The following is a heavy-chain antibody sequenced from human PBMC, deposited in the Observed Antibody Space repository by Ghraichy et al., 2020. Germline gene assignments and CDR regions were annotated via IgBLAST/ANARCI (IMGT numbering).Heavy chain of an antibody. CDR1: GYTFTSYS. J-gene: IGHJ4*02. CDR2: INAGNGNT. CDR3: ARDFWSGSYYMGY. V-gene: IGHV1-3*01. D-gene: IGHD3-3*01. Sequence: ASVKVSCKASGYTFTSYSMHWVRQAPGQRLEWMGWINAGNGNTKYSQKFQGRVTITRDTSASTAYMELSSLRSEDTAVYYCARDFWSGSYYMGYWGQGTLVTVSS.